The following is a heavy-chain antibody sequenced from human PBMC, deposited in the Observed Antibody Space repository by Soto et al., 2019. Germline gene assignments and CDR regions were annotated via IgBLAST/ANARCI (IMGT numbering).Heavy chain of an antibody. CDR2: IYYSGST. CDR3: ARGYNWNDLGGMDV. V-gene: IGHV4-59*01. CDR1: GGSISSYY. Sequence: SETLSLTCTVSGGSISSYYWSWIRQPPGKGLEWIGYIYYSGSTNYNPSLKSRVTISVDTSKDQFSLKLSSVTAADTAVYYCARGYNWNDLGGMDVWGQGTTVTVSS. D-gene: IGHD1-20*01. J-gene: IGHJ6*02.